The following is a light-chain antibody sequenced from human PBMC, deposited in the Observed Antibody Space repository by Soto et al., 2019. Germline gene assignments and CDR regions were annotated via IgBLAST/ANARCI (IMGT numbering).Light chain of an antibody. V-gene: IGLV4-69*01. CDR2: LDSDGSH. J-gene: IGLJ2*01. CDR1: SGHSSYA. Sequence: QLVLTQSPSASASLGASVKLTCTLSSGHSSYAIAWHQQQPEKGPRYLMKLDSDGSHTKGDAIPYRFSGSSSGAERYLTISSLQSEDEADYYCQTWGTGIHVVFGGGTQLTVL. CDR3: QTWGTGIHVV.